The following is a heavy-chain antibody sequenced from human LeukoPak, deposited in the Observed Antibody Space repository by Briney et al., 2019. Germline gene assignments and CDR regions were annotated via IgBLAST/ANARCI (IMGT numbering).Heavy chain of an antibody. V-gene: IGHV4-59*01. CDR2: IFYSGST. D-gene: IGHD3-10*01. Sequence: SETLSLTCTVSGGSINSYYWSWIRQPPGKGLEWIGYIFYSGSTNYNPSLKSRVTISVDTSKNQFSLKLSSVTAADTAVYYCASGVYGSYWGQGTLVTVSS. CDR1: GGSINSYY. CDR3: ASGVYGSY. J-gene: IGHJ4*02.